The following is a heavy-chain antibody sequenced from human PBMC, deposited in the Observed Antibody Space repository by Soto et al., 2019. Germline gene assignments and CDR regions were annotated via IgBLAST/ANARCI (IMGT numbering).Heavy chain of an antibody. Sequence: GGSLRLSCAASGFTFSNYWMHWVRQAPGRGLVWVSRINSDGSGTSYADSVKGRLTTSRDNAKNTVYLQMNSLRVEDTAVYYCARDRVYYDSSGYYQDYGMDVWGQGTTVTVSS. J-gene: IGHJ6*02. CDR2: INSDGSGT. CDR3: ARDRVYYDSSGYYQDYGMDV. V-gene: IGHV3-74*01. CDR1: GFTFSNYW. D-gene: IGHD3-22*01.